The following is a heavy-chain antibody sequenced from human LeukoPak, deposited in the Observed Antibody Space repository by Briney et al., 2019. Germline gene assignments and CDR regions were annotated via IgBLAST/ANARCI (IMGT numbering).Heavy chain of an antibody. CDR1: GFTFSTYA. D-gene: IGHD3-22*01. CDR3: ATPQYYYDSSGYSFDY. V-gene: IGHV3-23*01. Sequence: GGSLRLSCAASGFTFSTYAMTWVRQAPGKGLEWVSTINSGGSTYYADSVKGRFTISRDNSKNTLYLQMSRLRAEDTAVYYCATPQYYYDSSGYSFDYWGQGTLVTVSS. J-gene: IGHJ4*02. CDR2: INSGGST.